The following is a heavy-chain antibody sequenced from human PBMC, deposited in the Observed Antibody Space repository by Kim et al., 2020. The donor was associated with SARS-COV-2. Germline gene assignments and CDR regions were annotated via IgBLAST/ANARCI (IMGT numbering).Heavy chain of an antibody. J-gene: IGHJ5*01. CDR3: AKDPRGVLWFAS. D-gene: IGHD3-16*01. CDR1: GFTFSSYA. V-gene: IGHV3-23*01. CDR2: ISGSGGST. Sequence: GGSLRLSCAASGFTFSSYAMSWVRQAPGKGLEWVSAISGSGGSTYYADAVKGRFTISRDNSKNTLYLQMNSLRAEDTAVYYCAKDPRGVLWFASWGQGTLVTVSS.